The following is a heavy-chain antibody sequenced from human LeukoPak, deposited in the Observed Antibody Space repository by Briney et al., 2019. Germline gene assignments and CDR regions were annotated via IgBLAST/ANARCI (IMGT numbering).Heavy chain of an antibody. J-gene: IGHJ4*02. CDR2: IKQDGSEK. V-gene: IGHV3-7*01. CDR3: ARDRRTWQLVLFDY. Sequence: GGSLRLCCAASGFTFSSYWMSWVRQAPGKGLEWVANIKQDGSEKYYVDSVKGRFTISRDNAKNSLYLQMNSLRAEDTAVYYCARDRRTWQLVLFDYWGQGTLVTVSS. D-gene: IGHD6-6*01. CDR1: GFTFSSYW.